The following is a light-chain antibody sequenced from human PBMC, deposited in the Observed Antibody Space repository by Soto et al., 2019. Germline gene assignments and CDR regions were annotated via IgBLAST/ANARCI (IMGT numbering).Light chain of an antibody. V-gene: IGLV1-40*01. CDR2: GNT. Sequence: QAVVTQPPSVSGSPGQRVTISCTGSSSKIGAGYDVPWYQQLPGRAPKLLIYGNTNRPSGVPDRFSGSKSGTSASLAITGLQAEDEADYYCLSFDSSLSVVFGGGTKLTVL. CDR3: LSFDSSLSVV. CDR1: SSKIGAGYD. J-gene: IGLJ2*01.